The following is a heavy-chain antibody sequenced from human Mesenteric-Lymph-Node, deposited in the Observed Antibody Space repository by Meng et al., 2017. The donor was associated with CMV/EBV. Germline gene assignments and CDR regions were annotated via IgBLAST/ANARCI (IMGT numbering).Heavy chain of an antibody. J-gene: IGHJ4*02. CDR2: IIPLFRTA. CDR1: GGIFSSYS. D-gene: IGHD1-26*01. CDR3: AEYSGNSFDY. V-gene: IGHV1-69*05. Sequence: SVKVSCKASGGIFSSYSISWVRQAPGQGLEWMGGIIPLFRTANYAQKFQGRVTITTDESTTTAYMELGSLRSEDTAVYYCAEYSGNSFDYWGQGTLVTVSS.